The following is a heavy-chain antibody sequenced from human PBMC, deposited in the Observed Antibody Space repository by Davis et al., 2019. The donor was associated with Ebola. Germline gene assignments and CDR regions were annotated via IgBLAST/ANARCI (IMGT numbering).Heavy chain of an antibody. CDR1: GFTFSSYS. J-gene: IGHJ6*02. V-gene: IGHV3-23*01. CDR2: IGSGGGDV. CDR3: AKDPKSSSAYYYYVMDV. Sequence: GGSLRLSCAGSGFTFSSYSMTWVRQAPGKGLEWVSVIGSGGGDVHYADFVKGRFTISRDNSKNTLYLQMNSLRAEDTAVYYCAKDPKSSSAYYYYVMDVWGQGTTVTVSS. D-gene: IGHD6-13*01.